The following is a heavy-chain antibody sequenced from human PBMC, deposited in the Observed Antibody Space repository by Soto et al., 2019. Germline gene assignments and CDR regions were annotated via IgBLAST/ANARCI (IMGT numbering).Heavy chain of an antibody. Sequence: PAWSLRISCAASKFTFSTYAMTWVRKAPGKGLEWVSALSGSGTNTYYADSVKGRFTISRDNSNDTLYLQMSSLRTEDTVIYYCAKDGEYFDFWSGYNNWFDSWGQGTPVTVSS. CDR1: KFTFSTYA. CDR2: LSGSGTNT. D-gene: IGHD3-3*01. J-gene: IGHJ5*01. V-gene: IGHV3-23*01. CDR3: AKDGEYFDFWSGYNNWFDS.